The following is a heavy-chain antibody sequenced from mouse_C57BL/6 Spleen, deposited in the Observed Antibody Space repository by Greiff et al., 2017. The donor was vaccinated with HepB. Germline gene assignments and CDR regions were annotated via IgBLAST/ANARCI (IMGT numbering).Heavy chain of an antibody. D-gene: IGHD2-1*01. J-gene: IGHJ4*01. CDR2: INPNNGGT. Sequence: EVQLQQSGPELVKPGASVKIPCKASGYTFTDYNMDWVKQSHGKSLEWIGDINPNNGGTIYNQKFKGKATLTVDKSSSTAYMELRSLTSEDTAVYYCARSGGDYGKFNYYAMDYWGQGTSVTVSS. CDR1: GYTFTDYN. V-gene: IGHV1-18*01. CDR3: ARSGGDYGKFNYYAMDY.